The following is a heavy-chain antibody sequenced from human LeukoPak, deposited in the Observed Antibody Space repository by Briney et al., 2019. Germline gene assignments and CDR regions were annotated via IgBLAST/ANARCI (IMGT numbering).Heavy chain of an antibody. CDR2: IIPIFGTA. J-gene: IGHJ5*02. D-gene: IGHD6-19*01. CDR3: ARDSIAVAGTYNWFDP. CDR1: GCTFSSYA. V-gene: IGHV1-69*01. Sequence: GASVKVSCKASGCTFSSYAISWVRQAPGQGLEWMGGIIPIFGTANYAQKFQGRVTITADESTSTAYMELSSLRSEDTAVYYCARDSIAVAGTYNWFDPWGQGTLVTVPS.